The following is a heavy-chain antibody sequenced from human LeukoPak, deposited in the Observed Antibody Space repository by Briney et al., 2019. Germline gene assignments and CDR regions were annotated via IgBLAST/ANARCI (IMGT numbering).Heavy chain of an antibody. V-gene: IGHV3-21*04. CDR3: ARDISSGYPTY. Sequence: PGGSLRLSCAASGFTFSSYGMNWVRQAPGKGLEWVSSITSSGSYIYYADSVKGRFTISRDNAKNSLYLQMNSLRAEDTAVYYCARDISSGYPTYWGQGTLVTVSS. J-gene: IGHJ4*02. D-gene: IGHD5-12*01. CDR2: ITSSGSYI. CDR1: GFTFSSYG.